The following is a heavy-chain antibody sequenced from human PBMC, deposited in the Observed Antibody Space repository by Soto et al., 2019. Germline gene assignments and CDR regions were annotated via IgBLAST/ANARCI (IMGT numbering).Heavy chain of an antibody. CDR2: ISGSGGST. CDR1: GFTFSSYA. D-gene: IGHD3-10*01. Sequence: GGSLRLSCAASGFTFSSYAMSWVRQAPRKGLEWVSAISGSGGSTYYADSVKGRFTISRDNSKNTLYLQMNSLRAEDTAVYYCAKADGSGSYYTTPRSSFFDYWGQGTLVTVSS. CDR3: AKADGSGSYYTTPRSSFFDY. V-gene: IGHV3-23*01. J-gene: IGHJ4*02.